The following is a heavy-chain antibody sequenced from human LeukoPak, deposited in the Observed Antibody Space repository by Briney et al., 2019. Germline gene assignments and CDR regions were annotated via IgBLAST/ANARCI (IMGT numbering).Heavy chain of an antibody. J-gene: IGHJ6*03. D-gene: IGHD3-10*01. V-gene: IGHV1-69*05. CDR1: GGTFSTYG. CDR2: IIPMIGTA. Sequence: SVKVSCKASGGTFSTYGISWVRQAPGQGPEWMGGIIPMIGTAKYAQKLQGRVTMTTDTSTSTAYMELRSLRSDDTAVYYCARCVVQGVIPYYYYYYMDVWGKGTTVTVSS. CDR3: ARCVVQGVIPYYYYYYMDV.